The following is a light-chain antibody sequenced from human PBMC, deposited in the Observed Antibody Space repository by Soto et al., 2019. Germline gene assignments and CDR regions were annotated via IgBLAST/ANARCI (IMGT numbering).Light chain of an antibody. CDR2: DAS. J-gene: IGKJ1*01. V-gene: IGKV3-11*01. Sequence: EIVLTQSPATLSLSPGERATLSCRASQSVSSYLAWYQQKPGQAPRLLIYDASNRATGIPARFSSSGSGTDFTLTISSLEPEDFAVYYCQQRSNWPPTFGQGTKVDI. CDR1: QSVSSY. CDR3: QQRSNWPPT.